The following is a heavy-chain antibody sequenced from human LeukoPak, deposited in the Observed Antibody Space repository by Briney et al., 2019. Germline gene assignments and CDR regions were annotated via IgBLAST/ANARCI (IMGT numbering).Heavy chain of an antibody. CDR1: GYTFTSYG. Sequence: ASVKVSCKASGYTFTSYGISWVRQAPGQGLVWMGWISGYNGYTHYAHNLQGRVTMTTDTSTSTAYMELRSLRSDDTAVYYCARDEARYSSGYYPNWFDPWGQGTLVTVSS. V-gene: IGHV1-18*01. J-gene: IGHJ5*02. CDR2: ISGYNGYT. D-gene: IGHD3-22*01. CDR3: ARDEARYSSGYYPNWFDP.